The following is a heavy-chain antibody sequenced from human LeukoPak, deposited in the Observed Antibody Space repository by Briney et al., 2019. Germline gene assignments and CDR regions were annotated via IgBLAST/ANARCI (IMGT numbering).Heavy chain of an antibody. CDR3: ARPRDRYDFWSGYYTRNWFDP. CDR1: GYTFTSYD. Sequence: ASVKVSCKASGYTFTSYDIHWVRQATGQGLEWMGWMNPNSGNTGYAQKFQGRVTMTRNTPISTAYMELSSLRSEDTAVYYCARPRDRYDFWSGYYTRNWFDPWGQGTLVTVSS. J-gene: IGHJ5*02. CDR2: MNPNSGNT. D-gene: IGHD3-3*01. V-gene: IGHV1-8*01.